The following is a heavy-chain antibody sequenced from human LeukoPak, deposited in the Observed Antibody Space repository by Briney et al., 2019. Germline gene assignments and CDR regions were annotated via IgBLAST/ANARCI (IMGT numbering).Heavy chain of an antibody. D-gene: IGHD3-9*01. Sequence: GGSLRLSCAASGFTVSRNYMSWVRQAPGKGLEWVSVIYSGGSTYYADSVKGRFTISRDNSKNTLYLQMNSLRAEDTAVYYCARVETGYSYLFDYWGQGTLVTVSS. V-gene: IGHV3-66*01. CDR3: ARVETGYSYLFDY. CDR2: IYSGGST. J-gene: IGHJ4*02. CDR1: GFTVSRNY.